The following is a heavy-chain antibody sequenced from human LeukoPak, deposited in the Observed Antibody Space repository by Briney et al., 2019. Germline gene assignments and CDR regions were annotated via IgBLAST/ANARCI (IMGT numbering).Heavy chain of an antibody. D-gene: IGHD5-24*01. CDR3: ARDSLDGYNPSYFDY. CDR2: IYHSGAT. Sequence: SETLSLTCAVSGGSISSSSSICWTWVRQPPGKGLEWIGEIYHSGATNYNPSLKSRVTMLLDKSKNQFSLKLSSVTAADTAVYYCARDSLDGYNPSYFDYWGQGTLVTVSS. CDR1: GGSISSSSSIC. V-gene: IGHV4-4*02. J-gene: IGHJ4*02.